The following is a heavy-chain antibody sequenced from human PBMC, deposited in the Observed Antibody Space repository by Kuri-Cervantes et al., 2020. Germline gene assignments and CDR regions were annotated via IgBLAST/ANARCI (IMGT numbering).Heavy chain of an antibody. D-gene: IGHD4-17*01. CDR1: GFTFSSYA. CDR3: ARGDGDAYYYYGMDV. Sequence: SCAASGFTFSSYAMHWVRQPPGKGLEWIGEIYHSGSTNYNPPLKSRVTISVDKSKNQFSLKLSSVTAADTAVYYCARGDGDAYYYYGMDVWGQGTMVTVSS. CDR2: IYHSGST. V-gene: IGHV4-4*02. J-gene: IGHJ6*02.